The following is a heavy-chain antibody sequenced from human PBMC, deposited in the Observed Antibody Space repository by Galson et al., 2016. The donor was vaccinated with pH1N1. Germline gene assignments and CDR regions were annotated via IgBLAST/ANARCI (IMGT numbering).Heavy chain of an antibody. V-gene: IGHV4-34*01. CDR2: INHAETA. CDR3: ARGSILFRFGSETSYQAIHYFEF. D-gene: IGHD3-16*01. J-gene: IGHJ4*01. CDR1: GASFNRYF. Sequence: SETLSLTCAVSGASFNRYFWSWLRQSPVKGLEWIGEINHAETANYNPSLTSRVRISVDASKKQLPLTLDSVTAADTAIYYCARGSILFRFGSETSYQAIHYFEFWGHGTPVAVSS.